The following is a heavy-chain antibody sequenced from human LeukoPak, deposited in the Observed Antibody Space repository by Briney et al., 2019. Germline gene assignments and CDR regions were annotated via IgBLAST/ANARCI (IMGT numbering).Heavy chain of an antibody. CDR3: ARELTDTAMVNGPHYYMDV. CDR1: GYTFTGYY. Sequence: ASVKVSCKASGYTFTGYYMHWVRQAPGQGLEWMGWINPNSGGTNYAQKFQGRVTMTRDTSISTAYMELSRLRSEDTAVYYCARELTDTAMVNGPHYYMDVWGRGTPVTISS. D-gene: IGHD5-18*01. J-gene: IGHJ6*03. CDR2: INPNSGGT. V-gene: IGHV1-2*02.